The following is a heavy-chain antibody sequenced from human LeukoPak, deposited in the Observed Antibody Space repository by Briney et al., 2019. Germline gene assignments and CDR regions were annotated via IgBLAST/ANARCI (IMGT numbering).Heavy chain of an antibody. CDR3: ARDLSSGTFDY. J-gene: IGHJ4*02. CDR2: ISISGTTI. CDR1: GFTFSDYE. D-gene: IGHD6-19*01. Sequence: GGSLRLSCAASGFTFSDYEMNWVRQAPGKGLEWLSHISISGTTIHYADSVKGRFTISRDNSKNTLYLQMNSLRAEDTAVYYCARDLSSGTFDYWGQGTLVTVSS. V-gene: IGHV3-48*01.